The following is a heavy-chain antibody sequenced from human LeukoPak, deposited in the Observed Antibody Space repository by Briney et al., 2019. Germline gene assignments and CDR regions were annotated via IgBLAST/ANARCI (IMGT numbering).Heavy chain of an antibody. V-gene: IGHV3-53*05. CDR2: IYSGGST. J-gene: IGHJ3*02. CDR1: GFTVSSNY. D-gene: IGHD3-22*01. CDR3: AKDIIRITMIRDAFDI. Sequence: GGSLRLSCAASGFTVSSNYMSWVRQAPGKGLEWVSVIYSGGSTYYADSVKGRFTISRDNAKNSLYLQMNSLRAEDTALYYCAKDIIRITMIRDAFDIWGQGTMVTVSS.